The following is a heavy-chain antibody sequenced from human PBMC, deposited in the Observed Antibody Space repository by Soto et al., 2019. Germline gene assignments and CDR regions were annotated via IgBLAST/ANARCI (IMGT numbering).Heavy chain of an antibody. Sequence: QVQLVQSGAEVKKPGSSVKVSCKASGGTFSSYAISWVRQAPGQGLEWMGGIIPIFGTANYAQKFQGRVXIXAXXSTSTAYMELSSLRSEDTAVYYCATENGGTYGMDVWGQGTTVTVSS. CDR3: ATENGGTYGMDV. V-gene: IGHV1-69*12. CDR2: IIPIFGTA. CDR1: GGTFSSYA. J-gene: IGHJ6*02. D-gene: IGHD1-1*01.